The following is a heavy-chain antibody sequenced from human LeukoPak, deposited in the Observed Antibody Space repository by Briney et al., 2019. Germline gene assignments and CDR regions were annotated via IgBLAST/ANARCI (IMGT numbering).Heavy chain of an antibody. CDR3: ARGRSIAARPDWFDP. Sequence: GASVKVSCKASGYTFTSYDINWVRQATGQRLDWMGWMNPNSGNTGYAQRFQGRVTMTRNTSISTAYMELSSLRSEDTAVYYCARGRSIAARPDWFDPWGQGTLVTVSS. CDR1: GYTFTSYD. J-gene: IGHJ5*02. V-gene: IGHV1-8*01. CDR2: MNPNSGNT. D-gene: IGHD6-6*01.